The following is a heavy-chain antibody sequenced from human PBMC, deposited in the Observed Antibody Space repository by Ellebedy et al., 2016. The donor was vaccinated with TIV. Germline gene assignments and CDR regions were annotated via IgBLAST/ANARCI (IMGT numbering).Heavy chain of an antibody. CDR2: IHYSGST. D-gene: IGHD2-15*01. CDR3: ARAAQPNCSGGSCYRIDY. V-gene: IGHV4-59*01. J-gene: IGHJ4*02. Sequence: MPSETLSLTCTVSGDSISPYYWNWIRQPPGKGLEWIGYIHYSGSTNHNPSLKSRVTISVDTSKNQFSLKLSSVTAADTAVYYCARAAQPNCSGGSCYRIDYWGQGTLVTVSS. CDR1: GDSISPYY.